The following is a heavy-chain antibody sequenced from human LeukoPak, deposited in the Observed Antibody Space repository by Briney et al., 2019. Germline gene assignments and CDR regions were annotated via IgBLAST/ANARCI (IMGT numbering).Heavy chain of an antibody. D-gene: IGHD7-27*01. J-gene: IGHJ4*02. CDR2: TYYSGST. V-gene: IGHV4-59*01. CDR3: ARRANWDYYFDY. Sequence: PSETLSLTCTVSGVSISSFYWSWIRLPPGKGLEWIAYTYYSGSTNYNPSLKSRVTISVDTSKTQFSLKVTSVTTADTAVYYCARRANWDYYFDYWGQGTLVTVSS. CDR1: GVSISSFY.